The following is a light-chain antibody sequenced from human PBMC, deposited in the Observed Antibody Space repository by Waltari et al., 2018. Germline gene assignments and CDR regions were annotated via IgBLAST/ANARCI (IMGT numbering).Light chain of an antibody. V-gene: IGLV5-45*01. CDR2: YKPDSPI. Sequence: AVLTHRASLSPSPGASASLTSPLRRDTNFLTSKIYCYQQRPGSPPQFPLKYKPDSPIQLGSGVPSRFSGSKDTSANAFILLISGLQSEDEADYYCMILYNNAVVFGGGTNLTVL. CDR3: MILYNNAVV. CDR1: RDTNFLTSK. J-gene: IGLJ3*02.